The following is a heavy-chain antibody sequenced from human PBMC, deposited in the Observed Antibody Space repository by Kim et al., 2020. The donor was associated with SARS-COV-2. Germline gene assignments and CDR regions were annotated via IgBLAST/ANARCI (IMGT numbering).Heavy chain of an antibody. CDR1: GFTFSNAW. CDR3: TTQWYGDYFDY. J-gene: IGHJ4*02. V-gene: IGHV3-15*01. Sequence: GGSLRLFCAASGFTFSNAWMSWVRQAPGKGLEWVGRIKSKTDGGTTDYAAPVKGRFTISRDDSKNTLYLQMNSLKTEDTAVYYCTTQWYGDYFDYWGQGTLVTVSS. D-gene: IGHD4-17*01. CDR2: IKSKTDGGTT.